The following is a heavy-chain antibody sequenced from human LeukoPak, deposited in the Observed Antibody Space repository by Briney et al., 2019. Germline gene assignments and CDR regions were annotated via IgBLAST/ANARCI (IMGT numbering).Heavy chain of an antibody. CDR3: ARSVEGYCSGGSCYYYSYYMDV. CDR1: GGSISSFH. CDR2: IYYSGST. D-gene: IGHD2-15*01. V-gene: IGHV4-59*01. Sequence: PSETLSLTCIVSGGSISSFHWSWIRQPPGKGLEWIGYIYYSGSTNYNPSLKSRVTISVDTSKNQFSLKLSSVTAADTAVYYCARSVEGYCSGGSCYYYSYYMDVWGQGTLVTVSS. J-gene: IGHJ6*03.